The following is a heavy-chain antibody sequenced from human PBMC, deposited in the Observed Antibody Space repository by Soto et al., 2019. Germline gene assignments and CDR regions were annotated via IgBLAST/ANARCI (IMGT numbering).Heavy chain of an antibody. CDR3: ARGYCSSSGCSHYFDY. Sequence: ASVKVPCKASGYTFPGNYIHWVRQAPGQGLEWMALINPTSGGTNYAQKFQGRVTMTWDTSISTAYMELSRLRSDDTAIYYCARGYCSSSGCSHYFDYWGQGTLVTVSS. CDR1: GYTFPGNY. CDR2: INPTSGGT. J-gene: IGHJ4*02. V-gene: IGHV1-2*02. D-gene: IGHD2-2*01.